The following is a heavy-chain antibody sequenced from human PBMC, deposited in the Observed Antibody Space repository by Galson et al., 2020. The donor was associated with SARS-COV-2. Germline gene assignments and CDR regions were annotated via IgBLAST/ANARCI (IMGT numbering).Heavy chain of an antibody. Sequence: TGGSLRLSCAASGFTFSNYWMHWVRQVPGKGLVWVSRISGSGNTITYAASVKGRFTISRDNAKNTLYLQMNSLRAEDTAVYYCARVLTEADSTDRHFDYWGQGTLVTVSS. D-gene: IGHD3-16*01. J-gene: IGHJ4*02. CDR1: GFTFSNYW. CDR3: ARVLTEADSTDRHFDY. V-gene: IGHV3-74*03. CDR2: ISGSGNTI.